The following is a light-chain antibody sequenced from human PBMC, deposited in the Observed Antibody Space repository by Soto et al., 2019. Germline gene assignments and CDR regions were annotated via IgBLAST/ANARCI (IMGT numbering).Light chain of an antibody. CDR2: DVS. J-gene: IGLJ2*01. V-gene: IGLV2-14*01. Sequence: SGLARRAPGSGSPGQAITISCTGTSSDVGGYNYVSWYQQHPGKAPKLMICDVSNRPSGVSNRFSGSKSGNTASLTISGLQAEDEADYYCSSYTSSSTVVFGGWTKATVL. CDR1: SSDVGGYNY. CDR3: SSYTSSSTVV.